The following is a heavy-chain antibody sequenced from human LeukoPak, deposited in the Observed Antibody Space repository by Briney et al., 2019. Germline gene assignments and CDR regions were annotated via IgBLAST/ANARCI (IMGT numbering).Heavy chain of an antibody. CDR3: AKDGRTVTTSTLFDY. J-gene: IGHJ4*02. Sequence: GGSLRLSCAASGFTFSSYAMSWVRQAPGEGLEWVSAISGSGGSTYYADSVKGRFTISRDNSKNTLYLQMNSLRAEDTAVYYCAKDGRTVTTSTLFDYWGQGTLVTVSS. V-gene: IGHV3-23*01. CDR1: GFTFSSYA. CDR2: ISGSGGST. D-gene: IGHD4-17*01.